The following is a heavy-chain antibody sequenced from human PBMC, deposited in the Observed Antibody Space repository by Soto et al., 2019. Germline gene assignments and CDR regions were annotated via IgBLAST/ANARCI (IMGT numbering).Heavy chain of an antibody. J-gene: IGHJ3*01. CDR3: ARRSHRADFDF. V-gene: IGHV5-51*01. D-gene: IGHD6-19*01. CDR2: IHPGDSET. Sequence: GESLKISCETSGYSFTSNWVAWSRQMPGKGLEWMGIIHPGDSETTYSPSFEGQVTITVDQSISTAYLQWSSLRASDTAIYYCARRSHRADFDFWGQGTMVTVSS. CDR1: GYSFTSNW.